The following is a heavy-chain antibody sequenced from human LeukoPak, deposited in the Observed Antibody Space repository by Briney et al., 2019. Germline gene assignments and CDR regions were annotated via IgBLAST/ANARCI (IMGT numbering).Heavy chain of an antibody. CDR2: ISSSGGII. Sequence: PGGSLRLSCAASGFTFSSYEMNWVRQAPGKGLEWVSYISSSGGIIYYADSVKGRFTISRDNAKNSLYLQMNSLRAEDTAVYYCARYIAPDSFDYWGQGTLVTVSS. CDR1: GFTFSSYE. J-gene: IGHJ4*02. V-gene: IGHV3-48*03. CDR3: ARYIAPDSFDY. D-gene: IGHD6-13*01.